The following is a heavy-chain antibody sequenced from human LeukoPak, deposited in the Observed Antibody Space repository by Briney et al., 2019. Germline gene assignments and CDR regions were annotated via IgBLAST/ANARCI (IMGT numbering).Heavy chain of an antibody. CDR2: IYYGGST. D-gene: IGHD3-22*01. V-gene: IGHV4-59*12. Sequence: SETLSLTCTVSGGSISSYYWSWIRQPPGKGLEWIGYIYYGGSTNYHPSLKSRVTISVDTSKNQFSLKLSSVTAADTAVYYCARDLDYYDSSGPYFDYWGQGTLVTVSS. CDR3: ARDLDYYDSSGPYFDY. CDR1: GGSISSYY. J-gene: IGHJ4*02.